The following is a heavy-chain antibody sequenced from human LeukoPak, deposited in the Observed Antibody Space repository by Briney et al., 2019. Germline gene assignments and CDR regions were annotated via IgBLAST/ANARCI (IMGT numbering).Heavy chain of an antibody. J-gene: IGHJ4*02. V-gene: IGHV1-69*04. Sequence: SVKVSCKASGGTFSSYAISWVRPAPGQGLEWMGRIIPILGIANYAQKFQGRVTITADKSTSTAYMELSSLRSEDTAVYYCARSPLKQWLVLHFDYWGQGTLVTVSS. CDR2: IIPILGIA. CDR1: GGTFSSYA. D-gene: IGHD6-19*01. CDR3: ARSPLKQWLVLHFDY.